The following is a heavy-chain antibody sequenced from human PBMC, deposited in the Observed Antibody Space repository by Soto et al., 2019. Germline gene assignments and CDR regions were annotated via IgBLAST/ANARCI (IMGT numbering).Heavy chain of an antibody. Sequence: QLQLQESGPGLVRPSEPLSLTCTVSGDSISSSSYYWGWIRQPPGKGLEWIGSIYYSGSTYYNPSLKSRVTISVDTSKNQFSLKLSSVTAADTAVHYCARSGGLQHIDYWGQGTLVTVSS. J-gene: IGHJ4*02. CDR3: ARSGGLQHIDY. CDR2: IYYSGST. V-gene: IGHV4-39*01. D-gene: IGHD4-4*01. CDR1: GDSISSSSYY.